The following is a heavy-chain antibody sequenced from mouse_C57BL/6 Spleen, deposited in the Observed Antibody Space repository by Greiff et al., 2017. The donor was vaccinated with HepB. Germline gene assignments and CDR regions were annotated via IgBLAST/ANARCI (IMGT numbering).Heavy chain of an antibody. D-gene: IGHD2-3*01. CDR2: IDPEDGET. V-gene: IGHV14-2*01. Sequence: EVKLQESGAELVKPGASVKLSCTASGFNIKDYYMHWVKQRTEQGLEWIGRIDPEDGETKYAPKFQGKATITADTSSNTANLQLSSLTSEDTAVYYCARGDDGYLFAYWGQGTLVTVSA. CDR1: GFNIKDYY. J-gene: IGHJ3*01. CDR3: ARGDDGYLFAY.